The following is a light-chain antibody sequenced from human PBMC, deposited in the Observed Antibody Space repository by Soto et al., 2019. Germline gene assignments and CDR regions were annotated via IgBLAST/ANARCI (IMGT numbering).Light chain of an antibody. V-gene: IGLV1-44*01. Sequence: QSVLTQPPSASGTPGQRVTISCSGSSSNIGSNTVNWYQQLPGTAPKLLIYNNNQRPSGVPDRFSGSKSGTSASLAISELQSEDEADYYCAGWDDSLNGPIFGGGTKLTVL. CDR2: NNN. CDR1: SSNIGSNT. CDR3: AGWDDSLNGPI. J-gene: IGLJ2*01.